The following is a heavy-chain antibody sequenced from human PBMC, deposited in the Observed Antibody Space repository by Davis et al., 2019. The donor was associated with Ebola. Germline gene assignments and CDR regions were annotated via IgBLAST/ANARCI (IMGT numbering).Heavy chain of an antibody. V-gene: IGHV3-30-3*01. D-gene: IGHD6-19*01. CDR3: ARDGTGWYPGDY. Sequence: GGSLRLSCEVSGFSFRNYGMHWVRQAPGKGLQWVALISPDGSNRWYADSVRGRLTTPRDTSKNTLYLQVDSLRPDDTAVYYCARDGTGWYPGDYWGQGTLVTVSS. CDR2: ISPDGSNR. CDR1: GFSFRNYG. J-gene: IGHJ4*02.